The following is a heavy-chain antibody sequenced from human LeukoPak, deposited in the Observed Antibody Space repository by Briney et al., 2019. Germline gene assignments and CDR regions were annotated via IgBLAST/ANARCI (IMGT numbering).Heavy chain of an antibody. CDR1: GYTFTSYG. CDR2: ISAYNGNT. CDR3: ARDLEWALAAADPYGMDV. V-gene: IGHV1-18*01. J-gene: IGHJ6*02. D-gene: IGHD6-13*01. Sequence: GASVKVSCKASGYTFTSYGISWVRQAPGQGLEWMGWISAYNGNTNYAQKFQGRVTMTRDTSISTAYMELSRLRSDDTAVYYCARDLEWALAAADPYGMDVWGQGTTVTVSS.